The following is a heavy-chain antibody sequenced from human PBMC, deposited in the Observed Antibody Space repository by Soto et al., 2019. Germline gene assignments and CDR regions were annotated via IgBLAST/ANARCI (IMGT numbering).Heavy chain of an antibody. J-gene: IGHJ6*02. CDR1: GFTFSRYG. Sequence: GGSLRLSCAASGFTFSRYGMHWVRQSPGKGLEWVAVISYDGSNKYYADSVKGRFTISRDNSKNTLYLQMNSLRAEDTAVYYCAKGSPYSSSWHYYYYYGMDVWGQGTTVTVSS. CDR3: AKGSPYSSSWHYYYYYGMDV. D-gene: IGHD6-13*01. V-gene: IGHV3-30*18. CDR2: ISYDGSNK.